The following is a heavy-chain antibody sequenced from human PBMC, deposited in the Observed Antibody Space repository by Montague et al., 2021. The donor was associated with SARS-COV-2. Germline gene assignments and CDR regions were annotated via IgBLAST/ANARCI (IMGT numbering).Heavy chain of an antibody. CDR3: ARISAWYSSGWSAFDY. J-gene: IGHJ4*02. Sequence: PELVKPTQTLTLTCTFSGFSLSTSGMCVSWIRQPPGKALEWLALIDWDDDKYSSTSLTTRLTTSKYTSKNQVVLTMTNMDPVDTATYYCARISAWYSSGWSAFDYWGQGTLVTVSS. V-gene: IGHV2-70*01. CDR1: GFSLSTSGMC. D-gene: IGHD6-19*01. CDR2: IDWDDDK.